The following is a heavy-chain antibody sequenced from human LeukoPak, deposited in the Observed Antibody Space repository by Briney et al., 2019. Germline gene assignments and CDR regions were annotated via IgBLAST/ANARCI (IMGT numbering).Heavy chain of an antibody. J-gene: IGHJ4*02. CDR3: ASPSNDSSGWSYYFDY. Sequence: GASVKVSCKASGGTFSSYAISWVRQAPGQGLEWMGRIIPILGIANYAQKFQGRVTITADKSTSTAYMELSSLRSEDTAVYYCASPSNDSSGWSYYFDYWGQGTLVTVSS. CDR2: IIPILGIA. V-gene: IGHV1-69*04. CDR1: GGTFSSYA. D-gene: IGHD6-19*01.